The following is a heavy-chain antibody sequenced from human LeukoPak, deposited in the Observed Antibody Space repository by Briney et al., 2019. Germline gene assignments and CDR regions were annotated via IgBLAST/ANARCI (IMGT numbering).Heavy chain of an antibody. CDR1: GGSISSSSYY. CDR2: IYYSGST. J-gene: IGHJ6*02. CDR3: ARGGIVPALQGEYYGMDV. D-gene: IGHD2-2*01. Sequence: SETLSLTCTVSGGSISSSSYYWGWIRQPPGKGLEWIGSIYYSGSTYYNPSLKSRVTISVDTSKNQFSLKLSSVTAADTAVYYCARGGIVPALQGEYYGMDVWGQGTTVTVSS. V-gene: IGHV4-39*01.